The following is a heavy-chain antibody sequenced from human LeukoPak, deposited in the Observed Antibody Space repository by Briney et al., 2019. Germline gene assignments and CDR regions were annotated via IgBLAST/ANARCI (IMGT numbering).Heavy chain of an antibody. V-gene: IGHV4-34*01. CDR2: INHSGST. CDR3: ARGVVYYGMDV. Sequence: KPSETLSLTCAVYGGSFSGYYWSWIRQPPGKGLEWIGEINHSGSTNYNPSLKSRVTISVDTSKNQFSLKLSSVTAADTAVYYCARGVVYYGMDVWGQGTTVTVSS. J-gene: IGHJ6*02. CDR1: GGSFSGYY.